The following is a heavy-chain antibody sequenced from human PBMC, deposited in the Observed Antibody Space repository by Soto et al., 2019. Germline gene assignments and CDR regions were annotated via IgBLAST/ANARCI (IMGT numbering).Heavy chain of an antibody. CDR2: VTGSGSST. CDR3: ARVESGSGCGY. V-gene: IGHV3-23*01. CDR1: GFSFNNYD. D-gene: IGHD2-21*01. J-gene: IGHJ4*02. Sequence: EVQLLESGGDLVQPGESLRLSCTASGFSFNNYDMAWVRQAPGKGLEWVSIVTGSGSSTHYADSVKGQFTISRDNSKNTLYLQMSSLRGEDMAVYYCARVESGSGCGYWGRGTLVTVSS.